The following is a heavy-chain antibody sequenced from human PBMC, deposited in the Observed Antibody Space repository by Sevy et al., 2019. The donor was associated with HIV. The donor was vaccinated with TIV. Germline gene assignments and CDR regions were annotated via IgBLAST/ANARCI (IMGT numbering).Heavy chain of an antibody. CDR2: ISHSGRT. CDR3: ARGANLLKSSSWYFSALHSYYYDMDV. D-gene: IGHD6-13*01. CDR1: GGSFRDYL. J-gene: IGHJ6*02. Sequence: SETLSLACAVYGGSFRDYLWTWIRQPPGKGLEWIGEISHSGRTNYNPSLQSRVTISVDMSKNQFSLRLKSVTAADTAIYYYARGANLLKSSSWYFSALHSYYYDMDVWGQGTTVTVSS. V-gene: IGHV4-34*01.